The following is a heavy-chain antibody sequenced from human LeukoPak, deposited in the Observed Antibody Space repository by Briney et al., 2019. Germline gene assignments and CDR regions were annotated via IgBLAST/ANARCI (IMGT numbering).Heavy chain of an antibody. J-gene: IGHJ4*02. CDR2: IYHSGST. CDR1: GYSISSGYY. Sequence: PSETLSLTCTVSGYSISSGYYWGWIRQPPGKGLEWIGSIYHSGSTYYNPSLKSRVTISVDTSKNQFSLKLSSVTAADTAVYYCARGGSGYYGSGSMDYWGQGTLVTVSS. CDR3: ARGGSGYYGSGSMDY. V-gene: IGHV4-38-2*02. D-gene: IGHD3-10*01.